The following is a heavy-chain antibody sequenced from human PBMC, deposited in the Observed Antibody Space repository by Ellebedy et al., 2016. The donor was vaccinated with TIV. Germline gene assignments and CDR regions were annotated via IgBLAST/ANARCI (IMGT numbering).Heavy chain of an antibody. CDR2: ILTNGAEE. CDR1: GFAFETDC. CDR3: AREYYCSGGSCSDCFDP. Sequence: GESLKISCAASGFAFETDCMTWVRQAPGNDLEWVAIILTNGAEEYYVDSVKGRFTISSDNRKYSLYLQMSGLRVDDTAVYYCAREYYCSGGSCSDCFDPWGQGTLVIVSS. V-gene: IGHV3-7*03. D-gene: IGHD2-15*01. J-gene: IGHJ5*02.